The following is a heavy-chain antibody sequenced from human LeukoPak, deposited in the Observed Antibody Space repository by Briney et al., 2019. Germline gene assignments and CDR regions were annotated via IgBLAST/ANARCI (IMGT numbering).Heavy chain of an antibody. V-gene: IGHV1-46*03. CDR2: INPSGGST. Sequence: ASVKVSCKASGYTFTSYYMHWVRQAPGQGLEWMGIINPSGGSTSYAQKFQGRVTMTRDTSTSTVYMELSSLGSEDTAVYYCARAPRYYDSSGYTPTFDYWGQGTLVTVSS. D-gene: IGHD3-22*01. CDR1: GYTFTSYY. CDR3: ARAPRYYDSSGYTPTFDY. J-gene: IGHJ4*02.